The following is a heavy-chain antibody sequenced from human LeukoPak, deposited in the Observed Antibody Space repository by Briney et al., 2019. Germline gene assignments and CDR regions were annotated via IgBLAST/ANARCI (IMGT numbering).Heavy chain of an antibody. D-gene: IGHD2-15*01. V-gene: IGHV4-34*01. CDR2: INHSGST. Sequence: KSSETLSLTCAVYGGSFSGYYWSWIRQPPGKGLEWIGEINHSGSTNYNPSLKSRVTISVDTSKNQFSLKLSSVTAADTAVYYCARLDIVVVVAAADYYYYMDVWGKGTTVTISS. J-gene: IGHJ6*03. CDR3: ARLDIVVVVAAADYYYYMDV. CDR1: GGSFSGYY.